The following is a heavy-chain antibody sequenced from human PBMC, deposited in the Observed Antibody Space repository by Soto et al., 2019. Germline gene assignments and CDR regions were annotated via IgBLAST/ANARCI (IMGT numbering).Heavy chain of an antibody. CDR2: VSGSGGRT. J-gene: IGHJ4*02. Sequence: EVQLLESGGGSVQPGGSLRLSCSASAFTFTNHAMNWVRQAPGKGLEWVSGVSGSGGRTSYADSVKGRFTISRDNSKNTLSLRMNSLRAEDSAVYFFARRARDDYNSPIDYWGKGTLVTVSS. CDR3: ARRARDDYNSPIDY. D-gene: IGHD4-4*01. CDR1: AFTFTNHA. V-gene: IGHV3-23*01.